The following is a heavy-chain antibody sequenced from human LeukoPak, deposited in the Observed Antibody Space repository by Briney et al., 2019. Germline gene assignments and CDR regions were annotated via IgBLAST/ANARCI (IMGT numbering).Heavy chain of an antibody. Sequence: GKSLRLSCAASGFSFSTYSFHWVRQAPGKGLEWVAVISDNELNKFYADSVKGRFTISRDNSKSTVYLQMNSLRAEDTAFYYCARDDNWGFDYWGQGALVTVSS. CDR1: GFSFSTYS. CDR3: ARDDNWGFDY. CDR2: ISDNELNK. J-gene: IGHJ4*02. V-gene: IGHV3-30*04. D-gene: IGHD7-27*01.